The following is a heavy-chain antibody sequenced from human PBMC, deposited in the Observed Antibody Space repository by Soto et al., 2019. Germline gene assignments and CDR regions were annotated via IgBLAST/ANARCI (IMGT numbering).Heavy chain of an antibody. J-gene: IGHJ4*02. V-gene: IGHV4-34*01. CDR3: ARGVGGP. Sequence: PSETLSLTCAFYCGSFSGYYWSWIRQPPGKGLEWIGEINHSGSTNYNPSLKSRVTISVDTSKNQFSLKLSSVTAADTAVYYCARGVGGPWGQGTLVTVSS. D-gene: IGHD3-3*01. CDR1: CGSFSGYY. CDR2: INHSGST.